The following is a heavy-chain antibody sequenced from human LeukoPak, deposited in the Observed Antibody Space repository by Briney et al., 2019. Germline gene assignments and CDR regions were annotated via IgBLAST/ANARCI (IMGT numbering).Heavy chain of an antibody. CDR3: AKGSGYDSLDY. Sequence: SETLSLTCTVSGGSISSYYWSWIRQPPGKGLEWIGSIYYSGITNCNPSLKSRVTISVDTSKNQFSLKLSSVTAADTAVYYCAKGSGYDSLDYWGQGTLVTVSS. CDR2: IYYSGIT. D-gene: IGHD5-12*01. CDR1: GGSISSYY. V-gene: IGHV4-59*01. J-gene: IGHJ4*02.